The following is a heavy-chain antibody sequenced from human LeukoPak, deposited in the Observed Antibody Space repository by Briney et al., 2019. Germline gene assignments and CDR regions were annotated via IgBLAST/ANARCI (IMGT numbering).Heavy chain of an antibody. D-gene: IGHD1/OR15-1a*01. CDR2: ISSSSSYI. CDR1: GFTFSSYS. J-gene: IGHJ6*03. V-gene: IGHV3-21*01. Sequence: GGSLRLSCAASGFTFSSYSMNWVRQAPGKGLEWVSSISSSSSYIYYADSVKGRFTISRDNAKNSLYLQMNSLRAEDTAVYYCATIEGNWNREVGDYYYYMDVWGKGTTVTVSS. CDR3: ATIEGNWNREVGDYYYYMDV.